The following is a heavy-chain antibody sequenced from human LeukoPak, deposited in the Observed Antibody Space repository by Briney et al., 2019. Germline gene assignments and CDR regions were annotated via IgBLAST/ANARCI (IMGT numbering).Heavy chain of an antibody. J-gene: IGHJ4*02. V-gene: IGHV3-11*05. CDR3: ARVRGDHPLDY. Sequence: GGSLRLSCAASGFTFSDFYMSWIRQAPGKGLEWVSYISGSTTYTNYADSVKGRFTISRDNAKNSLYLQMNSLRAEDTAVYYCARVRGDHPLDYWGQGTLVTVSS. D-gene: IGHD2-21*02. CDR1: GFTFSDFY. CDR2: ISGSTTYT.